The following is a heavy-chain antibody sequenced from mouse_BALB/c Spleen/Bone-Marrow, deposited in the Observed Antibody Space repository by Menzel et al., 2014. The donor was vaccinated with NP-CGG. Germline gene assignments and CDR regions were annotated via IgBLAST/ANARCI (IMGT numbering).Heavy chain of an antibody. D-gene: IGHD1-1*02. J-gene: IGHJ2*01. CDR1: GLTFSDYY. CDR3: ARDMGDY. V-gene: IGHV5-4*02. CDR2: ISDGGTYS. Sequence: EVMLVESGGGLMKPGGSLKLSCAASGLTFSDYYMYWVRQTPEKRLEWVATISDGGTYSYYADSVKGRFTISRDNAKSNLYLQMNSLKSEDTAMYYCARDMGDYWGQGTTLTVSS.